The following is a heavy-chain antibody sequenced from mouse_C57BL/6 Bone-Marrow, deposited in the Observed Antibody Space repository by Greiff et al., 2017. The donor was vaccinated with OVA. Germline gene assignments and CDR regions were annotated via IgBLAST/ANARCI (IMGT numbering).Heavy chain of an antibody. V-gene: IGHV1-50*01. CDR1: GYTFTSYW. J-gene: IGHJ3*01. Sequence: QVQLQQPGAELVKPGASVKLSCKASGYTFTSYWMQWVKQRPGQGLEWIGEIDPSDSYTNYNQKFKGKATLTVDTSSSTAYMQLSSLTSEDSAVYYCARRASDGFAYWGQGTLVTVSA. CDR2: IDPSDSYT. D-gene: IGHD3-1*01. CDR3: ARRASDGFAY.